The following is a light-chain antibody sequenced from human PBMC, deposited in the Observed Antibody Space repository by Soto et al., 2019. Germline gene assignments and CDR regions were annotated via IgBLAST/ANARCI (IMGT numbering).Light chain of an antibody. CDR3: QQYGSSLPT. CDR2: SAS. Sequence: EIVLTQSPGTLSLSAGERATLSCRASQTVSSTYLAWYQQKPGQTPRLLIYSASSRGTGIPDRFSGSGSGTDFTLTISRLEPEDFAVYYCQQYGSSLPTFGQGTKLEIK. V-gene: IGKV3-20*01. CDR1: QTVSSTY. J-gene: IGKJ2*01.